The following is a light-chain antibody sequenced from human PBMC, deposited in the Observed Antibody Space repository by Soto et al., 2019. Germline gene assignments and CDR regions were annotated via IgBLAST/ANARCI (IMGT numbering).Light chain of an antibody. Sequence: QSALTQPPSASGSPGQSVTISCTGTSSDVGGYNYVSWYQQHPGKAPKLMIYEVSKRPSGVPDRFSGSKSGNTASLTVSGRQAEDEADYYCSSYAGSNIHYVFGTGTKVTVL. CDR1: SSDVGGYNY. V-gene: IGLV2-8*01. CDR2: EVS. CDR3: SSYAGSNIHYV. J-gene: IGLJ1*01.